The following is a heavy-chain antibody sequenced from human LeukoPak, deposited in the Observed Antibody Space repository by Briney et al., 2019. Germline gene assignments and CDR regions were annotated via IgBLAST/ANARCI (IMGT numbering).Heavy chain of an antibody. D-gene: IGHD3-10*01. CDR3: ARGPTDYGAGTEFEH. CDR1: GGSIKTYH. Sequence: SETLSLTCTVSGGSIKTYHWSWIRQPAGKGLEWIGRISDRGSTNYNPSLKSRVIMSVDASKNQFSLKLISATAADTAVYYCARGPTDYGAGTEFEHWGQGTLVIVSS. V-gene: IGHV4-4*07. J-gene: IGHJ4*02. CDR2: ISDRGST.